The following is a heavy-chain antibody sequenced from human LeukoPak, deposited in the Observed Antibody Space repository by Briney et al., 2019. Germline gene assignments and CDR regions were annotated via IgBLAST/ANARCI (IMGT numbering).Heavy chain of an antibody. CDR3: ARACGGDCSNAFDI. Sequence: PEASVKVSCKASGYTFTDYYMHWVRQAPGQGLEWMGWINPNSGGTNYAQKFQGRVTMTRDTSISTAYMELSRLRSDDTAVYYCARACGGDCSNAFDIWGQGTMVTVSS. V-gene: IGHV1-2*02. CDR2: INPNSGGT. CDR1: GYTFTDYY. D-gene: IGHD2-21*02. J-gene: IGHJ3*02.